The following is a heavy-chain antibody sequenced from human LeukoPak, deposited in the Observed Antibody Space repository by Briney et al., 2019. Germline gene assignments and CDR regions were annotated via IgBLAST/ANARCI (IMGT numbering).Heavy chain of an antibody. J-gene: IGHJ4*02. CDR3: ARGSFSSSWRRNGETEDY. D-gene: IGHD6-13*01. Sequence: GASVKVSCKVSGYTLTELSMHWVRQAPGKGLEWMGGFDPEDGETIYAQKFQGRVTMTEDTSTDTAYMELSSLRSEDTAVYYCARGSFSSSWRRNGETEDYWGQGTLVTVSS. V-gene: IGHV1-24*01. CDR2: FDPEDGET. CDR1: GYTLTELS.